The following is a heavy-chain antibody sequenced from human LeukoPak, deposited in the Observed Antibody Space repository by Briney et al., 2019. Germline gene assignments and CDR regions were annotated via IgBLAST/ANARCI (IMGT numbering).Heavy chain of an antibody. J-gene: IGHJ4*02. CDR1: GYTFTSYA. Sequence: ASVKVSCKASGYTFTSYAMHWVRQAPGQRLEWMGWINAGNGNTKYSQKFQGRVTITRDTSASTAYMELSSLRSEDTAVYYCAKIDRQYCSRSSCYALDYWGQGTQVTVSS. CDR3: AKIDRQYCSRSSCYALDY. D-gene: IGHD2-2*01. V-gene: IGHV1-3*01. CDR2: INAGNGNT.